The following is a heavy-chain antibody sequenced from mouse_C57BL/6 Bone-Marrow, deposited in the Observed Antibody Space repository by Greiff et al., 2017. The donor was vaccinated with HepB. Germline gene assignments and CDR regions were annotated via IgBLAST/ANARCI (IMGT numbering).Heavy chain of an antibody. J-gene: IGHJ4*01. Sequence: QVQLQQSGAELVKPGASVKLSCKASGYTFTSYRMHWVKQRPGQGLEWIGMIHPNSGSTNYNEKFKSKATLTVDKSSSTAYMQLSSLTSEDSAVYYCARIYYSNSYAMDYWGQGTSVTVSS. CDR1: GYTFTSYR. CDR2: IHPNSGST. D-gene: IGHD2-5*01. CDR3: ARIYYSNSYAMDY. V-gene: IGHV1-64*01.